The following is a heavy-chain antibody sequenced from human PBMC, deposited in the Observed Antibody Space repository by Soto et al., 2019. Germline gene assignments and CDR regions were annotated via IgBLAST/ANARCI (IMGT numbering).Heavy chain of an antibody. Sequence: SETLSLTCAVYGGFFSGHYCSWIRQPPGKGLEWIGEINRSGSTNYNPSLKSRVTISADSSKNQFSLELSSVTAADTAVYHCATSYRTGATWDAFDYWGQGTLVTVSS. J-gene: IGHJ4*02. CDR1: GGFFSGHY. CDR3: ATSYRTGATWDAFDY. D-gene: IGHD2-8*02. V-gene: IGHV4-34*01. CDR2: INRSGST.